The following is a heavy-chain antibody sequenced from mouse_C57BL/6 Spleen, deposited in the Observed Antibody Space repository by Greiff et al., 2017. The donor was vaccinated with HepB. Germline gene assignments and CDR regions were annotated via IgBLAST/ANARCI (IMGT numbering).Heavy chain of an antibody. J-gene: IGHJ1*03. V-gene: IGHV1-64*01. CDR3: ASYGSSHYWYFDV. CDR2: IHPNSGST. D-gene: IGHD1-1*01. CDR1: GYTFTSYW. Sequence: QVQLQQPGAELVKPGASVKLSCKASGYTFTSYWMPWVKQRPGQGLEWIGMIHPNSGSTNYNEKFKSKATLTVDKSSSTAYMQLSSLTSEDSAVYYCASYGSSHYWYFDVWGTGTTVTVSS.